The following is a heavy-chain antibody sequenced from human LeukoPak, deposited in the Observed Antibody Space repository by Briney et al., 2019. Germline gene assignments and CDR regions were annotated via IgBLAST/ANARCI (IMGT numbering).Heavy chain of an antibody. V-gene: IGHV3-23*01. CDR3: AKVTRGSGDYYDSSGSFDY. Sequence: GGSLRLSCAASGFTFTSYAMSWVRQAPGKGLEWVSAISGSGGSTYYADSVKGRFTISRDNSKNTLYLQMNSLRAKDTAVYYCAKVTRGSGDYYDSSGSFDYWGQGTLVTVSS. D-gene: IGHD3-22*01. J-gene: IGHJ4*02. CDR1: GFTFTSYA. CDR2: ISGSGGST.